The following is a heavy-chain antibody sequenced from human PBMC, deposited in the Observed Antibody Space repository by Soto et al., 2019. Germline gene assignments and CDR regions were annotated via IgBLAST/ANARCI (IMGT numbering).Heavy chain of an antibody. Sequence: GGSLRLSFEASGFTFSTSPMSWVRQAPGKGLEWVSTISDSGSTYYADSVKSRCTISRDNSKNTLYLQMNSLRAEGTPAYYCMIVWGGDGFRSRCGRHYYFHRWGPG. CDR3: MIVWGGDGFRSRCGRHYYFHR. D-gene: IGHD3-16*01. CDR1: GFTFSTSP. CDR2: ISDSGST. J-gene: IGHJ4*02. V-gene: IGHV3-23*01.